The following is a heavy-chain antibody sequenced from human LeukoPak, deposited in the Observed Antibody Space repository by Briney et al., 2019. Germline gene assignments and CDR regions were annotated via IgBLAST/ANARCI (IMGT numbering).Heavy chain of an antibody. CDR3: VTRPPSETYYGVFDY. V-gene: IGHV3-23*01. D-gene: IGHD3-10*01. Sequence: GGSLRLSRAASGLTFNSHAMSWVRQAPRKGLEWVSGITGSGGGTYYAESVKGRFTISRDNSKNTLYLQMNSLRAEDTAVYYCVTRPPSETYYGVFDYWGQGNLVTVSS. J-gene: IGHJ4*02. CDR1: GLTFNSHA. CDR2: ITGSGGGT.